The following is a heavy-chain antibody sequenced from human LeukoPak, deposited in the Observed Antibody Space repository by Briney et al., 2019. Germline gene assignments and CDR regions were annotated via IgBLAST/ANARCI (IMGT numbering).Heavy chain of an antibody. V-gene: IGHV3-48*03. CDR2: ISSSGSTI. D-gene: IGHD6-19*01. CDR3: AKDRPLYSSGWLFDY. J-gene: IGHJ4*02. Sequence: GGSLRLSCAASGFTFSSYEMNWVRQAPGKGLEWVSYISSSGSTIYYADSVKGRFTISRDNAKNSLYLQMNSLRAEDTAVYYCAKDRPLYSSGWLFDYWGQGTLVTVSS. CDR1: GFTFSSYE.